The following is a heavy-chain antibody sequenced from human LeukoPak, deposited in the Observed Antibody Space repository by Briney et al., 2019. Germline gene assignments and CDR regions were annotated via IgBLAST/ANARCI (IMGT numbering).Heavy chain of an antibody. D-gene: IGHD3-22*01. V-gene: IGHV1-2*04. CDR3: ARSPGHYYDSSDQVRGAFDI. CDR2: INPNSGGT. CDR1: GYTFTGYY. J-gene: IGHJ3*02. Sequence: GASVKVSCKASGYTFTGYYMHWVRQAPGQGLEWMGWINPNSGGTNYAQKFQGWVTMTRDTSISTAYMELSRLRSDDTAVYYCARSPGHYYDSSDQVRGAFDIWGQGTMVTVSS.